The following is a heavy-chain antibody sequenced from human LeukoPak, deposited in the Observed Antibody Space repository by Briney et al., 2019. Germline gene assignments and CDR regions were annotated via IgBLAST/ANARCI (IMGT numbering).Heavy chain of an antibody. J-gene: IGHJ4*02. V-gene: IGHV4-38-2*02. CDR3: ARETVGATSFDY. D-gene: IGHD1-26*01. CDR2: IYHSGST. Sequence: PSETLSLTCTASGYSISSGYYWGWIRQPPGKGLEWIGSIYHSGSTYYNPSLKSRVTISVDTSKNQFSLKLSSVTAADTAVYYCARETVGATSFDYWGQGTLVTVSS. CDR1: GYSISSGYY.